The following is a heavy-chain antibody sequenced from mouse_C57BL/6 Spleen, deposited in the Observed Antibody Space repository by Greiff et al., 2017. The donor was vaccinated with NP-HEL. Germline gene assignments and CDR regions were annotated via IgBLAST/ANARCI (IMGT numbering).Heavy chain of an antibody. D-gene: IGHD2-5*01. CDR3: TREGGPYYSNYWFAY. Sequence: EVKVVESGEGLVKPGGSLKLSCAASGFTFSSYAMSWVRQTPEKRLEWVAYISSGGDYIYYADTVKGRFPISRDNARNTLYLQMSSLKSEDTAMYYCTREGGPYYSNYWFAYWGQGTLVTVSA. J-gene: IGHJ3*01. V-gene: IGHV5-9-1*02. CDR1: GFTFSSYA. CDR2: ISSGGDYI.